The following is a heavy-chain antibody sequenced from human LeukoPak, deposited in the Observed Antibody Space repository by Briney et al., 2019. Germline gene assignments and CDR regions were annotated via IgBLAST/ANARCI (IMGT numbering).Heavy chain of an antibody. J-gene: IGHJ6*02. CDR1: GGTFSSYA. CDR3: ARSNNYYYYGMDV. Sequence: ASVKVSCKASGGTFSSYAISWVRQAPGQGLEWMGGIIPIFGTANYAQKFQGRVTITADESTSTAYMELSSLRSEDTAVYYCARSNNYYYYGMDVWGQGTTVTVFS. CDR2: IIPIFGTA. V-gene: IGHV1-69*13.